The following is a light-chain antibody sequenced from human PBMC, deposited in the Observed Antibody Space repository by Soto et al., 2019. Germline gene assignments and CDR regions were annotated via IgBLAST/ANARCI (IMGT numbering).Light chain of an antibody. CDR2: GAS. CDR3: QQYGGSPLYT. V-gene: IGKV3-20*01. CDR1: QSVTSAY. Sequence: EIVLTQSPGTLSLSPGERATLSCRASQSVTSAYLAWYQQKPGQAPRLLIHGASSRATGIPDRFSGSGSGTDFTLTISRLEPEDFAVYYCQQYGGSPLYTFGQGTKLEIK. J-gene: IGKJ2*01.